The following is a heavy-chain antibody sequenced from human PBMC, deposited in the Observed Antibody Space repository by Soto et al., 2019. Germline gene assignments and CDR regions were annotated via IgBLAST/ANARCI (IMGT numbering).Heavy chain of an antibody. Sequence: LSLTCAVYGGSFSGYYWSWIRQPPGKGLEWIGEINHSGSTNYNPSLKSRVTISVDTSKNQFSLKLSSVTAADTAVYYCARGTAPRITVLRGPPPMRGFDIWGQGTMVTVSS. J-gene: IGHJ3*02. D-gene: IGHD3-10*01. V-gene: IGHV4-34*01. CDR2: INHSGST. CDR1: GGSFSGYY. CDR3: ARGTAPRITVLRGPPPMRGFDI.